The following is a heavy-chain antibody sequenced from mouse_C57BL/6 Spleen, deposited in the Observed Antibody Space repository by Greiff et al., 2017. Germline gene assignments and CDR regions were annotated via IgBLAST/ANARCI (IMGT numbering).Heavy chain of an antibody. CDR3: TSELGQADY. Sequence: VKLMESGAELVRPGASVTLSCKASGYTFTDYEMHWVKQTPVHGLEWIGAIDPETGGTAYNQKFKGKAILTADKSSSTAYMELRSLTSEDSAVYYCTSELGQADYWGQGTTLTVSS. J-gene: IGHJ2*01. CDR2: IDPETGGT. V-gene: IGHV1-15*01. CDR1: GYTFTDYE. D-gene: IGHD4-1*01.